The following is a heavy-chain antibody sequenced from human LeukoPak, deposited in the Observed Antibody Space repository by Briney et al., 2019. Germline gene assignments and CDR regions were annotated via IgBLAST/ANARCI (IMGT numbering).Heavy chain of an antibody. CDR1: GYSISSGYY. J-gene: IGHJ2*01. CDR2: IYHSGST. Sequence: SETLSLTCSFSGYSISSGYYWGWIRQPPGQWLEWIGNIYHSGSTYYNPSLKSRVTISVDTSKNQFSLKLSSVTAADTAVYYCARVSGRFTWYFDLWGRGTLVTVSS. V-gene: IGHV4-38-2*01. CDR3: ARVSGRFTWYFDL.